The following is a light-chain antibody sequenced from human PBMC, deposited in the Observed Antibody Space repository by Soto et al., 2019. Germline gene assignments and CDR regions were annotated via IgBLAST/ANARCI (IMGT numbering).Light chain of an antibody. Sequence: QSVLTQPASVSGSPGQSITISCTGSSSDVGAYTSVSWYQQHPGKAPKLMIYEVSNRPSGVSRRFSGSKSGNTASLTISGLQAEDEAHYYCSSYTSDNRNYVFGTGPKVTVL. CDR2: EVS. V-gene: IGLV2-14*01. J-gene: IGLJ1*01. CDR3: SSYTSDNRNYV. CDR1: SSDVGAYTS.